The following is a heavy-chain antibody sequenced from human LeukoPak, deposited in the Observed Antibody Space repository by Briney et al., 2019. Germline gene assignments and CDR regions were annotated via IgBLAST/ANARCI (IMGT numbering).Heavy chain of an antibody. CDR2: IKQDGSEK. V-gene: IGHV3-7*01. CDR1: GFTFSSYW. J-gene: IGHJ4*02. Sequence: PGGSLRPSCAASGFTFSSYWMSWVRQAPGKGLEWVANIKQDGSEKYYVDSVKGRFTISRDNAKNSLYLQMNSLRAEDTAVYYCARERGSSWAPYFDYWGQGTLVTVSS. CDR3: ARERGSSWAPYFDY. D-gene: IGHD6-13*01.